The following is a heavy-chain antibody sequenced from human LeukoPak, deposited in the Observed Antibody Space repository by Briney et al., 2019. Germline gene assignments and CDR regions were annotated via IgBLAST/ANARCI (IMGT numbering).Heavy chain of an antibody. Sequence: GGSLRLSCAASGFTFSSYEMNWVRQAPGKGLEWVSYISSSGSTIYYADSVKGRFTISRDNSKNTLYLQMNSLRTEDTAVYYCAREDILMVVAATYFDSWGQGTLVTVSS. J-gene: IGHJ4*02. CDR3: AREDILMVVAATYFDS. CDR2: ISSSGSTI. D-gene: IGHD2-15*01. CDR1: GFTFSSYE. V-gene: IGHV3-48*03.